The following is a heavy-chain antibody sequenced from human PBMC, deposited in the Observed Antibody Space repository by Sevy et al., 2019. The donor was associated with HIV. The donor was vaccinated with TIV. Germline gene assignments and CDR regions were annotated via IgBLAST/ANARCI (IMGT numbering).Heavy chain of an antibody. CDR3: ARELAYCDGDCSRAEYFQH. CDR2: ISPYNGDT. J-gene: IGHJ1*01. Sequence: ASVKVSCKASGYPFSNYGISWVRQAPGQGLEWMGWISPYNGDTSYAQKFQGRVTVTTETSTSTAYMELRSLRSDDTAIYYCARELAYCDGDCSRAEYFQHWGQGALVTVSS. D-gene: IGHD2-21*02. CDR1: GYPFSNYG. V-gene: IGHV1-18*01.